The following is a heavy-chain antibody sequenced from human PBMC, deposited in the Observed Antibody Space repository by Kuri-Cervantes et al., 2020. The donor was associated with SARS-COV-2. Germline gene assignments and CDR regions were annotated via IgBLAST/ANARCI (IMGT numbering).Heavy chain of an antibody. CDR2: INPSGGST. D-gene: IGHD1-26*01. J-gene: IGHJ3*02. CDR3: ARVSGSSGTFDI. V-gene: IGHV1-46*01. Sequence: ASVKVSCKASGYTFTSYYMHWVRQAPGQGPEWMGIINPSGGSTSYAQKFQGRVTMTRDTSTSTVHMELSSLRSEDTAVYYCARVSGSSGTFDIWGQGTMVTVSS. CDR1: GYTFTSYY.